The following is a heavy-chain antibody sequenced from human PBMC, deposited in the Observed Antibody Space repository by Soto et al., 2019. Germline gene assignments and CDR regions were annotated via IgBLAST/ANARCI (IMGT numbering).Heavy chain of an antibody. Sequence: EVVLLESGGGLEQPGGSLRLSCAASGFIFENFGISWVRQAPGKGLEWISSISGSGFKKYYADSVKGRFTISRDNSKSTVYLELNNLSAEDTAVYHCAKNQGVELVPLATVDWFDPWGQGSVVTVSS. CDR1: GFIFENFG. V-gene: IGHV3-23*01. D-gene: IGHD1-26*01. CDR3: AKNQGVELVPLATVDWFDP. J-gene: IGHJ5*02. CDR2: ISGSGFKK.